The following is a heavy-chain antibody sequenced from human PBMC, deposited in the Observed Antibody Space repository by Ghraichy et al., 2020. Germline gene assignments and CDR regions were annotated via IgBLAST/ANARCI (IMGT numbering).Heavy chain of an antibody. D-gene: IGHD1-26*01. V-gene: IGHV3-21*01. CDR3: VRPYSGSYPFDS. CDR2: ITSTSNSI. CDR1: GFIFSTYN. J-gene: IGHJ4*02. Sequence: GGSLRLSCAASGFIFSTYNMNWVRQAPGKGLEWVSSITSTSNSIYYADSVKGRFTMSRDNAKNSLYLQMSSLRAEDTAIYYCVRPYSGSYPFDSCGQGTLVTVSS.